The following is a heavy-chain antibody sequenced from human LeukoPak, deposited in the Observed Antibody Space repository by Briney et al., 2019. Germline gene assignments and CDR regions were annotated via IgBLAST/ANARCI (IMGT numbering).Heavy chain of an antibody. J-gene: IGHJ4*02. CDR1: GGSICSYY. CDR2: IYYSGST. D-gene: IGHD1-26*01. CDR3: ARVVVGATSGNPYYFDY. Sequence: PSETLSLTCTVSGGSICSYYWSWIGQPPGKGPEWVGDIYYSGSTNYNPSLKSRVTISVDTSKNQFSLKMSSVTAADTAVYYCARVVVGATSGNPYYFDYWGQGTLVTVSS. V-gene: IGHV4-59*01.